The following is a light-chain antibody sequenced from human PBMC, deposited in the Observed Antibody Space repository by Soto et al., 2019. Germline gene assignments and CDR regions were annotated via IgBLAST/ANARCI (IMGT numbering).Light chain of an antibody. CDR2: EVS. V-gene: IGLV2-14*03. Sequence: QSALTQPASVFGSPGQSITISCTGTSSDVGGYNFVSWYQQHPGKAPKLMIYEVSNRPSGVSNRFSGSKSGNTASLTISGLQPEDEADYYCSSYTTSRTVVFGTGTKVT. CDR3: SSYTTSRTVV. J-gene: IGLJ1*01. CDR1: SSDVGGYNF.